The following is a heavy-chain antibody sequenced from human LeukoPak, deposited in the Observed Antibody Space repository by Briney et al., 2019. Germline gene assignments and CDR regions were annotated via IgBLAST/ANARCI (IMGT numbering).Heavy chain of an antibody. V-gene: IGHV1-46*01. CDR2: INPSGGNT. CDR3: ARDQVRGVAGISDY. J-gene: IGHJ4*02. CDR1: GYTFTSYY. D-gene: IGHD6-19*01. Sequence: GASVKVSCKASGYTFTSYYMHWVRQAPGQGLEWMGIINPSGGNTSYAQKFQGRVTMTRDMSTSTVYMELSRLRSDDTAVYYCARDQVRGVAGISDYWGQGTLVTVSS.